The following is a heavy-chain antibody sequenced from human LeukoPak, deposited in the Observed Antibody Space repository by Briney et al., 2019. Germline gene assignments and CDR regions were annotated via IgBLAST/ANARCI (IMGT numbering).Heavy chain of an antibody. V-gene: IGHV4-31*03. CDR2: IYYSGST. J-gene: IGHJ4*02. CDR1: GVSISSGGYY. CDR3: ARDRRDRIDY. Sequence: SQTLSLTCTVSGVSISSGGYYWSWIRQHPGKGLEWIGYIYYSGSTYYNPSLKSRVTISVDTSKNQFSLKLSSVTAADTAVYYCARDRRDRIDYWGQGALVTVSS.